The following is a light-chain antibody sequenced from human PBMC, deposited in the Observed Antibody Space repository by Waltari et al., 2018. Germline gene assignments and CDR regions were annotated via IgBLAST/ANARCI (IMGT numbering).Light chain of an antibody. J-gene: IGLJ1*01. V-gene: IGLV3-19*01. CDR2: GKS. CDR1: SLRIYY. CDR3: HSRDSIGDHYV. Sequence: SSELTQDPAVSVALGQTVRFTCQGDSLRIYYASWYQQKPGQAPILVIYGKSNRPPGIPDRFSGSSSGNTASLTITGAQAEDEADYYCHSRDSIGDHYVFGTGTKVTVL.